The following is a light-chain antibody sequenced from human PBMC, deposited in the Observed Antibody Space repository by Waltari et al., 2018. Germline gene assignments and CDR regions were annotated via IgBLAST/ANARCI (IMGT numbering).Light chain of an antibody. CDR2: DDS. V-gene: IGLV3-21*03. Sequence: SYVLTQPPSVSVAPGKTPRITCGGNNIGSKSVHWYQQKPGQAPVLVVYDDSNRRSGIPELFYGSNSGDTATLTISRVEAGDEADYYCQVWDSSSDHVVFGGGTKLTVL. CDR3: QVWDSSSDHVV. CDR1: NIGSKS. J-gene: IGLJ2*01.